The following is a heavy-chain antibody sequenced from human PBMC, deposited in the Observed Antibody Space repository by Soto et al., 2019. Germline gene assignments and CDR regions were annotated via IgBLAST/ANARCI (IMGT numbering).Heavy chain of an antibody. CDR3: ARGVLP. CDR1: GGSISSGGYY. D-gene: IGHD3-16*01. J-gene: IGHJ5*02. Sequence: QVQLQESGPGLVKPSQTLSLTCTVSGGSISSGGYYWSWIRQHPGKGLEWIGAIYYSGSTYYHPSLQRRVTMAVDTSTNQFSLKLSSVSAEETAVYYCARGVLPWGQGTLVTVSS. CDR2: IYYSGST. V-gene: IGHV4-31*03.